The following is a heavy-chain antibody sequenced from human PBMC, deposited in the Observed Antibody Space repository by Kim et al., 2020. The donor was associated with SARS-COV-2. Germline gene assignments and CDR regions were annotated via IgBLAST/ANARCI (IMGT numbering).Heavy chain of an antibody. CDR3: ARVYRTSSYYGSGSGKWFDP. CDR1: GGSISSGDYY. CDR2: IYYSGST. D-gene: IGHD3-10*01. V-gene: IGHV4-30-4*01. J-gene: IGHJ5*02. Sequence: SETLSLTCTVSGGSISSGDYYWTWIRQPPGEGLEWIGYIYYSGSTSYNPSLKSRVTISLDTSKNQFSLKLNSVTAADTAMYYCARVYRTSSYYGSGSGKWFDPWGQGTLVTVSS.